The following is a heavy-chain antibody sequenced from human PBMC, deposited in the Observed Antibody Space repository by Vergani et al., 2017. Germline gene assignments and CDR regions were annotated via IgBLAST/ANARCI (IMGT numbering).Heavy chain of an antibody. CDR3: AMLERRRGTWFDP. CDR2: MNPNSGNT. V-gene: IGHV1-8*01. J-gene: IGHJ5*02. CDR1: GYTFTSYA. Sequence: QVQLVQSGAEVKKPGASVKVSCKASGYTFTSYAINWVRQATGQGLEWMVWMNPNSGNTGYAQKFQGRVTMTRNTSISTVYMELSSLRSEDTAVYYCAMLERRRGTWFDPWGQGTLVTVSS. D-gene: IGHD1-1*01.